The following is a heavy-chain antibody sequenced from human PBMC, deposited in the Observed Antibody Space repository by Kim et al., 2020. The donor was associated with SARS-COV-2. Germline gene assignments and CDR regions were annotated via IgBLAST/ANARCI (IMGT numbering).Heavy chain of an antibody. V-gene: IGHV4-39*01. CDR2: IYYSGST. J-gene: IGHJ5*02. Sequence: SETLSLTCTVSGGSISSSSYYWGWIRQPPGKGLEWIGSIYYSGSTYYNPSLKSRVTISVDTSNNQFSLKLSSVTAADTAVYYCASPLYDYVWGSYRSGWFDTWGQGTLVTVSS. CDR3: ASPLYDYVWGSYRSGWFDT. D-gene: IGHD3-16*02. CDR1: GGSISSSSYY.